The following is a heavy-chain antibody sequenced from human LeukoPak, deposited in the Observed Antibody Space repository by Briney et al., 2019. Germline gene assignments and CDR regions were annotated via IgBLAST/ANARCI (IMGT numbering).Heavy chain of an antibody. CDR1: GFSFSTYS. D-gene: IGHD3-22*01. CDR2: ISSSSGDI. J-gene: IGHJ4*02. V-gene: IGHV3-21*01. CDR3: TVDTDYFEGLGLPRPALHDY. Sequence: PGGSLRLSCAASGFSFSTYSMNWVRQAPGQGPEWVSSISSSSGDIYYGDSVKGRFTISRHNAKNSLYLQMNSLRVEDTAVYFCTVDTDYFEGLGLPRPALHDYWGQGTLLTVSS.